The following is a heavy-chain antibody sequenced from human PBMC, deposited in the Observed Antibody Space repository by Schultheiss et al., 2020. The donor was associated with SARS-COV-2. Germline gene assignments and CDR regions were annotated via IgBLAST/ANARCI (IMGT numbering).Heavy chain of an antibody. D-gene: IGHD3-3*01. J-gene: IGHJ6*02. CDR2: IYWDDDK. CDR1: GFSLSTSGVG. Sequence: SGPTLVKPTQTLTLTCTFSGFSLSTSGVGVGWIRQPPGKALEWLALIYWDDDKRYSPSLKSRLTITKDTSKNQVVLTMTNMDPVDTATYYCAHSRAYYDFWSGDYIGYGMDVWGQGTTVTVSS. CDR3: AHSRAYYDFWSGDYIGYGMDV. V-gene: IGHV2-5*02.